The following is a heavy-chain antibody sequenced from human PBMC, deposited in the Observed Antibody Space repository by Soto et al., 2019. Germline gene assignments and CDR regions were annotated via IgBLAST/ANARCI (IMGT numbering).Heavy chain of an antibody. CDR3: ARDNGYGSGGLGD. V-gene: IGHV3-53*04. CDR2: IYSGGNT. Sequence: EVQLVESGGGLVQPGGSLRLSCAASGFTVSSNFMNWVRQAPGKGLEWVSVIYSGGNTYYADSVKGRFTISRHNSKNTLYLQINSLRFEDPGVYYCARDNGYGSGGLGDWGQGTLCIVSS. CDR1: GFTVSSNF. J-gene: IGHJ4*02. D-gene: IGHD3-10*01.